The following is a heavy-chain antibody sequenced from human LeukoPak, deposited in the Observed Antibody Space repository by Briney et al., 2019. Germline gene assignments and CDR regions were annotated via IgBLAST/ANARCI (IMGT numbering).Heavy chain of an antibody. J-gene: IGHJ4*02. CDR2: IWYDRSNK. V-gene: IGHV3-33*01. CDR3: ARLLGQGDGYRAFDY. CDR1: GFAFSNYG. D-gene: IGHD5-24*01. Sequence: QPGRYLSLSCAASGFAFSNYGMHWVRQAPGQGLEWVALIWYDRSNKYYADSVEGRFPISRDNSKNTLYMEMNSLRAEDTAVYCCARLLGQGDGYRAFDYWGQGTLVTVSS.